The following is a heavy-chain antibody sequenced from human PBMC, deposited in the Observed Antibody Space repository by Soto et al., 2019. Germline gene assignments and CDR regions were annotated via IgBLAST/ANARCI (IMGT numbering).Heavy chain of an antibody. CDR2: ISSSSYTM. D-gene: IGHD3-22*01. J-gene: IGHJ6*02. CDR1: GFSFSSYS. V-gene: IGHV3-48*01. Sequence: GGSLRLSCAASGFSFSSYSMNWVRQAPGKGLEWVSYISSSSYTMIYADSVKGRFTISRDNSKNTLYLQMNSLRAEDTAVYYCARDSVYYDSSGYYRHYGMDVWGQGTTVTVSS. CDR3: ARDSVYYDSSGYYRHYGMDV.